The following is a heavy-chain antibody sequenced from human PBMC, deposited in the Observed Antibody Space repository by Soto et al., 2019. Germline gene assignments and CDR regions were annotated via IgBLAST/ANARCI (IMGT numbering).Heavy chain of an antibody. D-gene: IGHD2-2*01. Sequence: QVQLVQSGAEVKKPGSSVKVSCKASGGTFSSYAISWVRQAPGQGLEWMGGIIPIFGTANYAQKFQGRVTITADKSTSTAYMELSSLRSEDTAVYYCASSRFVVVPAAAGYYYYGMDVLGQGTTVTVSS. CDR3: ASSRFVVVPAAAGYYYYGMDV. V-gene: IGHV1-69*06. CDR1: GGTFSSYA. J-gene: IGHJ6*02. CDR2: IIPIFGTA.